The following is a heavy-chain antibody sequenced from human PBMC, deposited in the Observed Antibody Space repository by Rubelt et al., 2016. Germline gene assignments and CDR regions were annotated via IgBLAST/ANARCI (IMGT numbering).Heavy chain of an antibody. CDR1: GGSIGSGGYY. Sequence: QVQLQESGPGLVKPSETLSLTCTVSGGSIGSGGYYWSWIRQHPGKGLEWIGYIYYSGSTYYNPSLKGRVTRAVEPSKNQFYLKLSSVTAAETAEYYCARGGDYVVYWGQGTLVTVSS. CDR3: ARGGDYVVY. J-gene: IGHJ4*02. CDR2: IYYSGST. V-gene: IGHV4-31*03.